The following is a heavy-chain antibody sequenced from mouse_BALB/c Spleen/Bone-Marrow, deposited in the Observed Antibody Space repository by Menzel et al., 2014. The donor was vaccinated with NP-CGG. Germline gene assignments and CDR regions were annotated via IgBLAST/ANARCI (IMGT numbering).Heavy chain of an antibody. CDR2: ISGGGSYT. Sequence: EVHVVESGGNLVKSGGPLKLSCAASGFTFSSYGMSWVRQTPEKRLEWVATISGGGSYTFYPDSVKGRFTISRDNAKNNLYLQLSSLRSEDTALYYCARHAYYDQTEVSFVYWGQGTLVTVSA. V-gene: IGHV5-9-2*01. CDR3: ARHAYYDQTEVSFVY. D-gene: IGHD2-4*01. J-gene: IGHJ3*01. CDR1: GFTFSSYG.